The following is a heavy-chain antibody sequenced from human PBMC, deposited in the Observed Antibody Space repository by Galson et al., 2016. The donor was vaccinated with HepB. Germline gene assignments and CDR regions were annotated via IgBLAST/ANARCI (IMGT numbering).Heavy chain of an antibody. D-gene: IGHD6-25*01. CDR2: ISFDGSNT. J-gene: IGHJ2*01. CDR3: VRWPARAAVTDWYFDL. CDR1: GFTFSNFG. Sequence: SLRLSCAAFGFTFSNFGMHWVRQAPGKGLEWVALISFDGSNTYYADSVKGRFSISRDNSKNTLYLQMNSLRPEDTAIYFCVRWPARAAVTDWYFDLWGRGTLGTVSS. V-gene: IGHV3-30*05.